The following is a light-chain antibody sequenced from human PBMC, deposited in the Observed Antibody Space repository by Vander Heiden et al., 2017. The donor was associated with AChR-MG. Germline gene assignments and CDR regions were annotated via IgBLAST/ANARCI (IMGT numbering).Light chain of an antibody. CDR2: AAS. CDR1: QSVTSSY. Sequence: EIVFTQSPGTLSLSPGETATLSCRASQSVTSSYLAWYQQKPGQAPRLLIYAASSRATGIPDRFSGSGSGTDFTLTISRLEPEDFAVYYCQQYGSSPRTFGQGTKVEI. CDR3: QQYGSSPRT. V-gene: IGKV3-20*01. J-gene: IGKJ1*01.